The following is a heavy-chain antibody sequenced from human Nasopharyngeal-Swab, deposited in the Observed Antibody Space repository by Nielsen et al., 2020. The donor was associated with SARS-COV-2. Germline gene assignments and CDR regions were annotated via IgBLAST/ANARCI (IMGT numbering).Heavy chain of an antibody. CDR2: INPSGGST. CDR3: ARGAYYGSGRYFHYYYGMDV. D-gene: IGHD3-10*01. V-gene: IGHV1-46*01. Sequence: WVQQAPGQGLEWMGIINPSGGSTSYAQKFQGRVTMTRDTSTSTVYMELSSLRSEDTAVYYCARGAYYGSGRYFHYYYGMDVWGQGTTVTVSS. J-gene: IGHJ6*02.